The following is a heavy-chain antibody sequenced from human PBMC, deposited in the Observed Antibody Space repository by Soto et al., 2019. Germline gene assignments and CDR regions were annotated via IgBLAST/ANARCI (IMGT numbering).Heavy chain of an antibody. CDR3: ARDADLAGGAWFDP. CDR2: INPSGGST. Sequence: QVQLVQSGAEVKKPGASVKVSCKASGYTFTKYYLHWLRQAPGQRLEWMGIINPSGGSTNYAQNFQGRVTMTRDTSTSTGYLELSSLRSEDTAVYYCARDADLAGGAWFDPWGQGTLVTVSS. J-gene: IGHJ5*02. CDR1: GYTFTKYY. D-gene: IGHD1-26*01. V-gene: IGHV1-46*01.